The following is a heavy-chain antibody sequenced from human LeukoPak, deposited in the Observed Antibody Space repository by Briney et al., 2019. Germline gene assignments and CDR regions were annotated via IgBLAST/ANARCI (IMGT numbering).Heavy chain of an antibody. V-gene: IGHV3-11*01. CDR2: ISSSGSTI. D-gene: IGHD3-10*01. Sequence: GGSLRLSCAASGFTFSDYYMSWIRQAPGKGLEWVSYISSSGSTIYYADSVKGRFTISRDNAKNSLYLRMNSLRAEDTAVYYCARDYYGSGSYFQSYYYYGMDVWGQGTTVTVSS. CDR3: ARDYYGSGSYFQSYYYYGMDV. J-gene: IGHJ6*02. CDR1: GFTFSDYY.